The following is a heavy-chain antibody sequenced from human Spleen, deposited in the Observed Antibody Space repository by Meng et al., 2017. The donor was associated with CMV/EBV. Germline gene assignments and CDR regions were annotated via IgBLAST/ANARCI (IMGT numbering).Heavy chain of an antibody. CDR3: ARAPGRYCTSISCYYFDY. CDR1: GYTFTDYH. Sequence: ASVKVSCKASGYTFTDYHIHWVRQAPGQGLEWMGWINPNSGGTDYAQKFQGRVTMTRDTSITTAYMELSSLRSEDTAIYYCARAPGRYCTSISCYYFDYWGQGTLVTVSS. CDR2: INPNSGGT. D-gene: IGHD2-2*01. V-gene: IGHV1-2*02. J-gene: IGHJ4*02.